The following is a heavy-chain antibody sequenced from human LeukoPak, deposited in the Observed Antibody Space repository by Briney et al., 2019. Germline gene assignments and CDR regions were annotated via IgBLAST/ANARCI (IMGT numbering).Heavy chain of an antibody. CDR3: AKEGGYYGSGSSFADY. D-gene: IGHD3-10*01. CDR2: ISYDGSNK. Sequence: GGSLRLSCAASGFTFSSYGMHWVRQAPGKGLEWVAVISYDGSNKYYADSVKGRFTISRDNSKNTLYLLMNSLRAEDTAVYYCAKEGGYYGSGSSFADYWGQGTLVTVSS. CDR1: GFTFSSYG. V-gene: IGHV3-30*18. J-gene: IGHJ4*02.